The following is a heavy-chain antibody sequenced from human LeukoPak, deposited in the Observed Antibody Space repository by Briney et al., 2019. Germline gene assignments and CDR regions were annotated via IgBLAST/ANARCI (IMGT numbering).Heavy chain of an antibody. J-gene: IGHJ4*02. CDR2: TSDRGDYT. CDR1: GFTFTNSA. CDR3: ARKAQYNGHYPLDY. D-gene: IGHD1-7*01. Sequence: GGSLRLSCTASGFTFTNSAMSWVRQAPGKGLEWVSGTSDRGDYTYYADSVKGRFTISRDSSKNTLFLQMNSLRAEDTALYFCARKAQYNGHYPLDYWGQGTLVTVSS. V-gene: IGHV3-23*01.